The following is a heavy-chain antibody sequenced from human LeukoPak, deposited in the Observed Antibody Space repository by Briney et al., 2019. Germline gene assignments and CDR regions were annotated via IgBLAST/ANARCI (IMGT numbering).Heavy chain of an antibody. CDR1: GFSFSSYW. J-gene: IGHJ4*02. CDR3: ARDPGSSAFDL. D-gene: IGHD1-14*01. Sequence: PGGSLRLSCAASGFSFSSYWMSWVRQTPGNGLEFVGNIDRDGGVRNYMDSLKGRCTISRDNGKKSLYLEINSLRADDTAVYYSARDPGSSAFDLWGRGALVTVSS. V-gene: IGHV3-7*01. CDR2: IDRDGGVR.